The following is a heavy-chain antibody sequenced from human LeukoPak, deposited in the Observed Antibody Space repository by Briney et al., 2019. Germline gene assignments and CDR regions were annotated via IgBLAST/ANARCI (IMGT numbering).Heavy chain of an antibody. Sequence: SETLSLTCTVSGGSISTSNYYWAWIRQPPGKGLEWIGSIYFSGSTYYNPSLKSRVSMSIDTTEDQVSLTIRSVTAADTAFYYCARRDISSGWSFDYWGQGTLVTVSS. CDR2: IYFSGST. CDR1: GGSISTSNYY. CDR3: ARRDISSGWSFDY. J-gene: IGHJ4*02. D-gene: IGHD6-19*01. V-gene: IGHV4-39*07.